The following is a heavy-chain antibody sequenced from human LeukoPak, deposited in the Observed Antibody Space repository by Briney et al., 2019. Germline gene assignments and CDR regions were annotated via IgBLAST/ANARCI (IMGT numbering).Heavy chain of an antibody. Sequence: GGSLRLSCAASGFTFSSYVMHWARQAPGKGLEWVAVISSDGSDQYYADSGKGRFTISGDNSKNQLYLQMNSLRAEDTAMYYCAKGIRGVFAYYFDYWGQGTLVTVSS. V-gene: IGHV3-30*18. D-gene: IGHD3-10*01. J-gene: IGHJ4*02. CDR3: AKGIRGVFAYYFDY. CDR1: GFTFSSYV. CDR2: ISSDGSDQ.